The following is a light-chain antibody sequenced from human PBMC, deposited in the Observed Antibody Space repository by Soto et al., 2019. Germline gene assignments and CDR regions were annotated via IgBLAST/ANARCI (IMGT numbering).Light chain of an antibody. CDR2: AAS. Sequence: DIQISHSPSSLSSSVLYIFSITCRASHSISSYLNWYQQKPGKAPKLLIYAASSFQSGVPSRFSGSGSGTDFTLTISSLQPEDFATYYCQQSYSTPPITFGQGTRLEIK. CDR1: HSISSY. V-gene: IGKV1-39*01. CDR3: QQSYSTPPIT. J-gene: IGKJ5*01.